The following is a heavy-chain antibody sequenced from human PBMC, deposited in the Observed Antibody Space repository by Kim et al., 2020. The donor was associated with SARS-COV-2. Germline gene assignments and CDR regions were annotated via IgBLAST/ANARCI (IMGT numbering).Heavy chain of an antibody. J-gene: IGHJ5*02. CDR1: GYTFTSYD. CDR2: MNPNSGNT. V-gene: IGHV1-8*01. CDR3: ARVGPWYYDILAFDP. Sequence: ASVKVSCKASGYTFTSYDINWVRQATGQGLEWMGWMNPNSGNTGYAQKFQGRVTMTRNTSISTAYMELSSLRSEDSAVYYCARVGPWYYDILAFDPWGQGTLVTVSS. D-gene: IGHD3-22*01.